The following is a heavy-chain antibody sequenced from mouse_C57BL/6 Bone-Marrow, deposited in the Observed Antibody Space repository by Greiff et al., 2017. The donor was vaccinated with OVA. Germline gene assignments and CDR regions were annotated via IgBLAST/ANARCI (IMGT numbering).Heavy chain of an antibody. J-gene: IGHJ1*03. D-gene: IGHD1-1*01. CDR3: ARLGTTVVHWYFDV. Sequence: VHVKQPGAELVKPGASVKMSCKASGYTFTSYWITWVKQRPGQGLEWIGDIYPGSGSTNYNEKFKSKATLTVDTSSSTADMQLSSLTSEDSAVYYCARLGTTVVHWYFDVWGTGTTVTVSS. CDR2: IYPGSGST. CDR1: GYTFTSYW. V-gene: IGHV1-55*01.